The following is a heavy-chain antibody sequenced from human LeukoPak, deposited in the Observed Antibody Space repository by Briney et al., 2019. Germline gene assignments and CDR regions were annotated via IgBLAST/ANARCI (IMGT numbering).Heavy chain of an antibody. CDR1: GYTFTSYG. Sequence: SVKVSCKASGYTFTSYGISWVRQAPGQGLEWMGWISAYNGNTNYAQKLQGRVTMTRDTSISTAYMELSRLRSDDTAVYYCARLRDCSGGSCYLIDYWGQGTLVTVSS. V-gene: IGHV1-18*01. J-gene: IGHJ4*02. D-gene: IGHD2-15*01. CDR3: ARLRDCSGGSCYLIDY. CDR2: ISAYNGNT.